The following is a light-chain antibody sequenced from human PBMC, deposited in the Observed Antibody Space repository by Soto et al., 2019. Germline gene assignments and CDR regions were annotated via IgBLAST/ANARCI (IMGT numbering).Light chain of an antibody. Sequence: IQMTQSPSSLPASWGYIVTISCRASQGIGNALGWYQQKQGEXAKLLIYAASSLQSGVPSRFRGSGSGTDFTLNIRSLKPEDGETDDCLQDYNYPLTFRGGTKVDIK. CDR3: LQDYNYPLT. J-gene: IGKJ4*01. CDR1: QGIGNA. V-gene: IGKV1-6*01. CDR2: AAS.